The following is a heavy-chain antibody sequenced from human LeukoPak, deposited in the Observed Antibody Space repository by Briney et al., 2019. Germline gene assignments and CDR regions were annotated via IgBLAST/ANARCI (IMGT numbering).Heavy chain of an antibody. Sequence: PSETLSLTCTVSGGSISPYYWSWIRQPPGKGLEWIGYIYYSGSTNYNPSLKGRVTISVDTSKNQFSLKLSSVTAADTAVYYCARDINCRGGSCYRWFDPWGQGTLVTVSS. D-gene: IGHD2-15*01. CDR3: ARDINCRGGSCYRWFDP. J-gene: IGHJ5*02. CDR2: IYYSGST. V-gene: IGHV4-59*12. CDR1: GGSISPYY.